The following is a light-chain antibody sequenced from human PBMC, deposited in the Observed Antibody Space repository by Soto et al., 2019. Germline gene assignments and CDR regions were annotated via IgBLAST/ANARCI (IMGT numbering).Light chain of an antibody. CDR2: EVR. V-gene: IGLV2-8*01. Sequence: QSALTQPPSASGSPGQSVTISCTGTSSDVGGYNYVSWYQQHPGKAPKLIIYEVRERPSGVPDRFSGSKSGNTASLTVSGLQAEDEADYYCRSYTSSSTDVVFGGGTKLTVL. CDR3: RSYTSSSTDVV. CDR1: SSDVGGYNY. J-gene: IGLJ2*01.